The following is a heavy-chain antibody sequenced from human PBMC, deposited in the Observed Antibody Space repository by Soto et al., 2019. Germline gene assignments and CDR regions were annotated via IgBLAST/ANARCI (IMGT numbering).Heavy chain of an antibody. J-gene: IGHJ4*02. CDR1: GFTFSYYG. D-gene: IGHD3-9*01. Sequence: EVHLVESGGGLVKPGKSLRLSCAASGFTFSYYGMNWVRQAPGKGLEWVSSISTTSTYIYYADSVKGRFTISRDNAKNSRFLQMNSLRAEDTAVYYCARSSVLPYFRSGLFDYWGQGTLVTVSS. V-gene: IGHV3-21*01. CDR2: ISTTSTYI. CDR3: ARSSVLPYFRSGLFDY.